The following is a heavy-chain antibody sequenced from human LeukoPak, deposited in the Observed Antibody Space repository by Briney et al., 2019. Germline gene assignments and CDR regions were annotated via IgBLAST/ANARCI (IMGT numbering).Heavy chain of an antibody. CDR2: IRYDGSEK. J-gene: IGHJ4*02. V-gene: IGHV3-30*02. CDR1: GFTFRNYG. D-gene: IGHD4-11*01. Sequence: QPGGSLRLSCAASGFTFRNYGMHRVRQAPGKGLEWVAFIRYDGSEKYYVDSVKGRFSISRDNSKNTLYLQMNSLRGEDTAVYYCAKGLDYSLDYWGQGTLVTVSS. CDR3: AKGLDYSLDY.